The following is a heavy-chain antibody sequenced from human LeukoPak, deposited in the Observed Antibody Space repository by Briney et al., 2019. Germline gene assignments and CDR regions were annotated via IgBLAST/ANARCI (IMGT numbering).Heavy chain of an antibody. J-gene: IGHJ4*02. CDR3: SRYCTSTSCSEAY. D-gene: IGHD2-2*01. CDR1: GFTFSNFA. V-gene: IGHV3-30-3*01. Sequence: PGRSLTLSCAASGFTFSNFAMHWVRQAPGKALEWVAVISYDGSSKYHADSVKGRFTISRDNSKNTLYLQMNCLRDDETAVYSCSRYCTSTSCSEAYWGQGTLVTVSS. CDR2: ISYDGSSK.